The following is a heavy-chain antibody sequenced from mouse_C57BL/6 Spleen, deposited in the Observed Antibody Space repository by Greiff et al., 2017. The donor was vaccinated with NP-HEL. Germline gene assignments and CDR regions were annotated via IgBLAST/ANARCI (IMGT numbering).Heavy chain of an antibody. CDR1: GFTFSSYA. J-gene: IGHJ4*01. D-gene: IGHD6-1*01. Sequence: EVKLQESGEGLVKPGGSLKLSCAASGFTFSSYAMSWVRQTPEKRLEWVAYISSGGDYIYYADTVKGRFTISRDNARNTLYLQMSSLKSEDTAMYYCTRASKDYAMDYWGQGTSVTVSS. CDR2: ISSGGDYI. V-gene: IGHV5-9-1*02. CDR3: TRASKDYAMDY.